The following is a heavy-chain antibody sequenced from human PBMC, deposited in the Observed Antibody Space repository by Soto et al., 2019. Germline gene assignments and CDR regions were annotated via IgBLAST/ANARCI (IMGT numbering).Heavy chain of an antibody. CDR2: INPNSGDT. D-gene: IGHD1-7*01. CDR1: GYTFTGQY. V-gene: IGHV1-2*02. J-gene: IGHJ6*02. CDR3: ARESSGITLYGMDV. Sequence: ASVKVSCKASGYTFTGQYMHWVRQAPGQGLEGMGWINPNSGDTNYAQKFQGRVTMTRDTSIGTAYMELSSLRSNDTPIYYFARESSGITLYGMDVWGQGTTVTVSS.